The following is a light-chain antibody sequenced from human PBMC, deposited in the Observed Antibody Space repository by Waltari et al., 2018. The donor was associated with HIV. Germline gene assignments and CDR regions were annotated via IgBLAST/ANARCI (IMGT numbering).Light chain of an antibody. CDR2: KNN. CDR3: ATWDDSLSGSV. CDR1: SSNIGRNY. Sequence: QSVLTQPPSASGTPGQRVTISCSGSSSNIGRNYVYWYHHLPGTAPNPPIYKNNPRPPGVPTLFSGPKSGTSASLAISGLRSEDEADYYCATWDDSLSGSVFGGGTKLTVL. V-gene: IGLV1-47*01. J-gene: IGLJ2*01.